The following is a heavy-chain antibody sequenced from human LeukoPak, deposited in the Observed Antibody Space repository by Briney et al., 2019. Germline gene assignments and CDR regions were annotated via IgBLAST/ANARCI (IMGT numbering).Heavy chain of an antibody. J-gene: IGHJ4*02. CDR3: AKESSGGWYFDY. Sequence: SGGSLRLSCAASGFTFSDYYMSWIRQAPWKGLEWVSYISSSGSTIYYADSVKGRFTISRDNSKNSLYLQMNSLRAEDTAVYYCAKESSGGWYFDYWGQGTLVTVSS. D-gene: IGHD6-19*01. V-gene: IGHV3-11*01. CDR2: ISSSGSTI. CDR1: GFTFSDYY.